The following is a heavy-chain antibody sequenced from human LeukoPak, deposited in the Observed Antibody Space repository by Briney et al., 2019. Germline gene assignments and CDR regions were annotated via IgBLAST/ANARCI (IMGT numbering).Heavy chain of an antibody. CDR1: GFTFSSYA. D-gene: IGHD5-12*01. CDR3: ARDGYSGSYFDY. J-gene: IGHJ4*02. CDR2: ISYDGSNK. V-gene: IGHV3-30-3*01. Sequence: GRSLRLSCAASGFTFSSYAMHWVRQAPGKGLEWVAVISYDGSNKYYADSVKGRFTISRDNSKNTLYLQVNSLRAEDTAVYYCARDGYSGSYFDYWGQGTLVTVSS.